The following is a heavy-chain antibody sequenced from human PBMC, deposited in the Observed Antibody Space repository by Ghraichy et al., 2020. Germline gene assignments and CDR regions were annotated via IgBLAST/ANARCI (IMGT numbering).Heavy chain of an antibody. CDR3: ARTTMDL. CDR2: INHSGST. D-gene: IGHD3-10*01. CDR1: GGSFSGYY. J-gene: IGHJ4*02. Sequence: SETLSLTCAVYGGSFSGYYWSWIRQPPGKGLEWIGEINHSGSTNYNPSLKSRVTISVDTSKNQFSLKLSSVTAADTAVYYCARTTMDLWGQGTLVTVSS. V-gene: IGHV4-34*01.